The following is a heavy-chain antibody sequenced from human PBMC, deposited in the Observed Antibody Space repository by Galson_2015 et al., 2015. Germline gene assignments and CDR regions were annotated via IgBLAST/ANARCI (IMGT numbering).Heavy chain of an antibody. V-gene: IGHV3-7*03. J-gene: IGHJ2*01. Sequence: SLRLSCAASGFTSSNYWMAWVRQAPGKGLEWVANVKQDGSEKHYVDSVKGRFVISSDNAKNSVYLQLNNLRAEDTAVYYCTRGAPQYWYFDLWGRGTLVTVSS. CDR3: TRGAPQYWYFDL. CDR1: GFTSSNYW. CDR2: VKQDGSEK.